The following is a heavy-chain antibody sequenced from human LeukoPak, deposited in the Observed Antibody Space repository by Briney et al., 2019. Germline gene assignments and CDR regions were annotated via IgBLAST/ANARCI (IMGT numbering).Heavy chain of an antibody. CDR1: GGSISSYY. CDR2: IYYSGST. Sequence: SETLSLTCTVSGGSISSYYWSWIRQPPGKGLEWIGYIYYSGSTNYNPSLKSRVTISVDTSKNQFSLKLSSVTAADTAVYYCASTTGGAPPFFDYWGQGTLVTVSS. CDR3: ASTTGGAPPFFDY. D-gene: IGHD1-1*01. V-gene: IGHV4-59*08. J-gene: IGHJ4*02.